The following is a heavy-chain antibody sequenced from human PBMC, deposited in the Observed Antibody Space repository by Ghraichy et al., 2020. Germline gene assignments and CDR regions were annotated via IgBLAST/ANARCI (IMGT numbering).Heavy chain of an antibody. CDR1: GFTFSTYA. Sequence: GGSLRLSCAASGFTFSTYAMSWVRQAPGKGLEWVSAISNSGGSTYYADSVKGRFTISRDNSKNTLFLQMNSLRAEDTAVYYCAKDAQWGPTGLDYWGQGTLVTVSS. V-gene: IGHV3-23*01. J-gene: IGHJ4*02. D-gene: IGHD3-9*01. CDR3: AKDAQWGPTGLDY. CDR2: ISNSGGST.